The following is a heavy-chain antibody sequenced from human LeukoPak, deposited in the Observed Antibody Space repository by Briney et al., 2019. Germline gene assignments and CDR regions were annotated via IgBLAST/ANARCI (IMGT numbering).Heavy chain of an antibody. CDR1: GITFDDYA. Sequence: SLRLSCAASGITFDDYAMHWVRQAPGKGLEWVSGISWNSGSIGYADSVKGRFTISRDNAKNSLYLQMNSLRAEDTALYYCAKDLGPYSSSWFDYWGQGALVTVSS. CDR3: AKDLGPYSSSWFDY. D-gene: IGHD6-13*01. CDR2: ISWNSGSI. J-gene: IGHJ4*02. V-gene: IGHV3-9*01.